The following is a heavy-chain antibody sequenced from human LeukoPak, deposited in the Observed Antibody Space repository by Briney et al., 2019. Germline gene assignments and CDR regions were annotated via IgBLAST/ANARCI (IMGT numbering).Heavy chain of an antibody. Sequence: GGSLRLSCAASGFTFSSYSMNWVRQAPGKGLEWVSSISSSSSYIYYADSVKGRFTISRDNAKNSLYLQMNSLRAEDTAVYYCARDQSSGRRYYYYGMDVWGQGTTVTVSS. V-gene: IGHV3-21*01. D-gene: IGHD6-19*01. CDR1: GFTFSSYS. J-gene: IGHJ6*02. CDR3: ARDQSSGRRYYYYGMDV. CDR2: ISSSSSYI.